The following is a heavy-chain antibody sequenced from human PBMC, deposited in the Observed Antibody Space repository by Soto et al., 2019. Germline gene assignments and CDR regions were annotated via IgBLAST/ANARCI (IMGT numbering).Heavy chain of an antibody. CDR1: GGTFSSYA. J-gene: IGHJ6*02. V-gene: IGHV1-69*01. Sequence: QVQLVQSGAEVKKPGSSVKVSCKASGGTFSSYAISWVRQAPGQGLEWMGGFIPMFNRPHSARKFQGRVTITADESTSTAYMALSSLTSEDTAVYYCARGQFHPLSNYDYALDVWGQGTTVTVSS. CDR3: ARGQFHPLSNYDYALDV. CDR2: FIPMFNRP.